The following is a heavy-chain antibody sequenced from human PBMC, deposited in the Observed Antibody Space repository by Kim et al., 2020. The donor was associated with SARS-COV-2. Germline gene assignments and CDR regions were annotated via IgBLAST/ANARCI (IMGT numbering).Heavy chain of an antibody. J-gene: IGHJ4*02. D-gene: IGHD1-1*01. V-gene: IGHV5-51*01. CDR2: IYPGDSDT. CDR3: ARQTASFDY. CDR1: GYSFTSYW. Sequence: GESLKISCKGSGYSFTSYWIGWVSQMPGKGLEWMGIIYPGDSDTTYSPSFQGQVTISADKSISTTYLQWSSLKASDTAIYYCARQTASFDYWGQGTLVTVSS.